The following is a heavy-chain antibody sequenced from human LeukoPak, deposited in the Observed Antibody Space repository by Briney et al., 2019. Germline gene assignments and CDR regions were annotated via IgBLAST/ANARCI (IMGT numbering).Heavy chain of an antibody. D-gene: IGHD3-9*01. CDR3: ARDYPDGGGGRYFDWLPVF. J-gene: IGHJ4*02. CDR1: GFTFSSYG. Sequence: GGSLRLSCAAPGFTFSSYGMHWVRQAPGKGLEWVAVISYDGSNKYYADSVKGRFTISRDNAKNSLYLQMKSLRVEDTAVYYCARDYPDGGGGRYFDWLPVFWGQGTLVTVSS. V-gene: IGHV3-30*03. CDR2: ISYDGSNK.